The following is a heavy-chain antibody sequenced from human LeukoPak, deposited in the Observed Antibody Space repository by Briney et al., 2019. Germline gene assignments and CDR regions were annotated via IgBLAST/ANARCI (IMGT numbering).Heavy chain of an antibody. Sequence: GASVKVSCKASGYTFTDYYIHWVRQAPGQGLECMAWMNPNSGGTSYAQKFQGRVTMTRDTSISTGYMELSRLRFDDTAVYYCAINKAAKSLDYWGQGTLVTVSS. CDR1: GYTFTDYY. J-gene: IGHJ4*02. D-gene: IGHD6-25*01. CDR2: MNPNSGGT. V-gene: IGHV1-2*02. CDR3: AINKAAKSLDY.